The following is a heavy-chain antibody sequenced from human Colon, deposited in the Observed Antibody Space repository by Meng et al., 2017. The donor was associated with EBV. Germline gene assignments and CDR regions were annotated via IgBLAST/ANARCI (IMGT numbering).Heavy chain of an antibody. CDR1: GGSFSDYY. D-gene: IGHD6-19*01. CDR3: ARVSSGWDYFDY. J-gene: IGHJ4*02. V-gene: IGHV4-34*01. Sequence: QVQLQQWGAGLLKPSGTLSLTCAVYGGSFSDYYWTWIRQPPGTGLEWIGEINHSGSTNYNPSLKSRVTMSVDTSKNQFSLNLRSVTAADTAVYYCARVSSGWDYFDYWGQGTLVTVSS. CDR2: INHSGST.